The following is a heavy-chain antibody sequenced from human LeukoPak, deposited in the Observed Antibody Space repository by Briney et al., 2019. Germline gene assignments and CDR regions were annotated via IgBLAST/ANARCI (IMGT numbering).Heavy chain of an antibody. V-gene: IGHV3-74*01. CDR1: GFTISSYY. D-gene: IGHD2-15*01. Sequence: PGGSLRLSCAASGFTISSYYMHWVGQAPGEGGVWVSRINSDGSETVYADSVKGRFTISRDNAKNTLYLQMNSLRGEDTAVYYCHSAATHSWGQGTLVIVSS. CDR2: INSDGSET. J-gene: IGHJ4*02. CDR3: HSAATHS.